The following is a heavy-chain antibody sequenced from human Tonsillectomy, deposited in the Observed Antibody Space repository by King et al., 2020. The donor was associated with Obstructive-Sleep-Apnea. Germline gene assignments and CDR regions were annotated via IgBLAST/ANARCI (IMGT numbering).Heavy chain of an antibody. J-gene: IGHJ4*02. CDR3: AKERQQLLDY. CDR2: ISSSCGST. V-gene: IGHV3-23*04. D-gene: IGHD6-13*01. Sequence: VQLVESGGTLVQPGGSLRLSCAASGFTFSSYAMSWVRQAPGKGLEWVSGISSSCGSTYYADSVKGRFTISRDNSKNTLYLQLNSLRAEDTAVYYCAKERQQLLDYWGQGTLVTVSS. CDR1: GFTFSSYA.